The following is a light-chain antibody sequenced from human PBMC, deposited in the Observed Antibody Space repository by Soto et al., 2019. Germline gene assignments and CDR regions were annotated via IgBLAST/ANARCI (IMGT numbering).Light chain of an antibody. Sequence: DIVLTQSPATLSLSPGERATISCRAIQSVSSYLAWYQKKPGQHPRLIIYDASNRATGIPARFSGSGSGTDFNLTISSLEPEDFAVYECQQRSNWTLTFGQGTKLEIK. J-gene: IGKJ5*01. V-gene: IGKV3-11*01. CDR2: DAS. CDR1: QSVSSY. CDR3: QQRSNWTLT.